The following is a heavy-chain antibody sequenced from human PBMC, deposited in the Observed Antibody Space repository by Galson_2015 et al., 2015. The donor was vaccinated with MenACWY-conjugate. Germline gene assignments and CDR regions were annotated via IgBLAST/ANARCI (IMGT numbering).Heavy chain of an antibody. V-gene: IGHV3-74*01. CDR2: INSDGNST. CDR1: GFTFSSNW. D-gene: IGHD1-26*01. Sequence: SLRLSCAASGFTFSSNWMHWVRQAPGKGLVWVSRINSDGNSTNYADSVKGRFTISRDNAKNTLYLQMNSLRAEDTAVYYCVRVGEVGGTWIGFDYWGQGTLVTVSS. CDR3: VRVGEVGGTWIGFDY. J-gene: IGHJ4*02.